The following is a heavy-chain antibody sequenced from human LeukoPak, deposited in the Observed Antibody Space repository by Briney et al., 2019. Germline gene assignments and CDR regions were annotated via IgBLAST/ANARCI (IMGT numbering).Heavy chain of an antibody. Sequence: TPSETLSLACTVSGGSISSYYWSWIRQPPGKGLEWIGYIYYSGSTNYNPSLKSRVTISVDTSKNQFSLKLSSVTAADTAVYYCARASSGYSIDYWGQGTLVTVSS. J-gene: IGHJ4*02. CDR2: IYYSGST. CDR3: ARASSGYSIDY. V-gene: IGHV4-59*01. CDR1: GGSISSYY. D-gene: IGHD3-22*01.